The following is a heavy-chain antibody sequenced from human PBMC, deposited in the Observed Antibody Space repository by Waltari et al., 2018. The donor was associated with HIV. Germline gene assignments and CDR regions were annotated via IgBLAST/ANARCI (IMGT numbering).Heavy chain of an antibody. V-gene: IGHV4-61*02. CDR2: LYTSGST. J-gene: IGHJ5*02. CDR3: ARAVVGGYDLGNNWFDP. CDR1: GGSISSGSYH. Sequence: QVQLQESGPGLVKPSQTLSLTCTVSGGSISSGSYHWSWIRQPAGKGLEWIGRLYTSGSTDYNPSPKSRATISGDTAKNQFSLKLSSVTAADTAVYYCARAVVGGYDLGNNWFDPWGQGTLVTVSS. D-gene: IGHD5-12*01.